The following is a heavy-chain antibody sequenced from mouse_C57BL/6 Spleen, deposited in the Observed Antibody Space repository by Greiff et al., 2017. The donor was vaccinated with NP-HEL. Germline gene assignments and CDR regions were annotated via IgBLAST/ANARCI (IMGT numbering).Heavy chain of an antibody. Sequence: QVQLKESGAELVRPGASVKLSCKASGYTFTDYYINWVKQRPGQGLEWIARIYPGSGNTYYNEKFKGKATLTAEKSSSTAYMQLSSLTSEDSAVYFCARGIGSSYQGYFDYWGQGTTLTVSS. J-gene: IGHJ2*01. CDR2: IYPGSGNT. CDR1: GYTFTDYY. CDR3: ARGIGSSYQGYFDY. V-gene: IGHV1-76*01. D-gene: IGHD1-1*01.